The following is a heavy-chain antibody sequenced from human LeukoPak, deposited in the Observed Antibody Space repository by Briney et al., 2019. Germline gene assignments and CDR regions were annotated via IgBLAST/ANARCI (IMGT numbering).Heavy chain of an antibody. CDR3: ARHNGGDPATAGY. J-gene: IGHJ4*02. CDR1: GYSISSGYY. V-gene: IGHV4-38-2*01. D-gene: IGHD2-21*02. Sequence: SETLSLTCAVSGYSISSGYYWGWIRPPPGKGLEWIGSIYHSGSTYYNPSLKSRVTISVDTSKNQFSLKLSSVTAADTAVYYCARHNGGDPATAGYWGQGTLVTVSS. CDR2: IYHSGST.